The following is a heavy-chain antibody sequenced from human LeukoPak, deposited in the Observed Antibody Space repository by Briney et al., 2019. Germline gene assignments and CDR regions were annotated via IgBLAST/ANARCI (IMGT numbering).Heavy chain of an antibody. CDR3: ARGVARSSKFHFSYYFDY. V-gene: IGHV4-59*01. Sequence: NSSETLSLTCTVSGGSIGAYYWSWIRQPPGKGLEWIGYIYYNGHTDYNPSLRSRVTISVHTSKNQFSLKLSSVTAADTAVYYCARGVARSSKFHFSYYFDYWGQGTLVTVSS. CDR1: GGSIGAYY. CDR2: IYYNGHT. D-gene: IGHD6-6*01. J-gene: IGHJ4*02.